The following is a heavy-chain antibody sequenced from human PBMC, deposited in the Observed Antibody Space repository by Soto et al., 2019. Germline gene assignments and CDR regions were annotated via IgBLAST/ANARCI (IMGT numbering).Heavy chain of an antibody. CDR3: ASRSSGWYFDY. CDR2: ISYDGDNE. CDR1: GFTFSNYG. J-gene: IGHJ4*02. Sequence: GGSLRLSCAASGFTFSNYGMHWVRQAPGKGLEWVAIISYDGDNEYYADSVRGRFTISRDNSKNTLYLQMNSLRAEDTAVYYCASRSSGWYFDYWGRGTLVTVSS. D-gene: IGHD6-19*01. V-gene: IGHV3-30*03.